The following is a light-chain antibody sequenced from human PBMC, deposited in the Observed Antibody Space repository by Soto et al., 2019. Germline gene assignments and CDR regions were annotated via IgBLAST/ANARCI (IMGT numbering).Light chain of an antibody. CDR1: TSDVGIYNL. CDR2: EVD. V-gene: IGLV2-23*02. Sequence: QSALTQPASVSGSPGQSITISCSGTTSDVGIYNLVSWYQQHPGKAPKLVIYEVDKRPSGVSNRFSGSRSGNTASLTISGLQSEDEADYYCSSYAGSRWVFGGETKLPVL. J-gene: IGLJ3*02. CDR3: SSYAGSRWV.